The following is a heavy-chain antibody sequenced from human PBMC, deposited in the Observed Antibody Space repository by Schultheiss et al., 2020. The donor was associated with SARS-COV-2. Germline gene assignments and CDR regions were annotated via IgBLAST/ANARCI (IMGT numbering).Heavy chain of an antibody. CDR1: GGSVSSGSYY. V-gene: IGHV4-61*01. CDR2: IYHSGST. Sequence: SQTLSLTCSVSGGSVSSGSYYWSWIRQSPGRGLEWIGYIYHSGSTNYNPSLKSRVTISVDTSKNQFSLKLSSVTAADTAVYYCAREERDGSSPQFYYYYGMDVWGQGTTVTVSS. D-gene: IGHD6-6*01. J-gene: IGHJ6*02. CDR3: AREERDGSSPQFYYYYGMDV.